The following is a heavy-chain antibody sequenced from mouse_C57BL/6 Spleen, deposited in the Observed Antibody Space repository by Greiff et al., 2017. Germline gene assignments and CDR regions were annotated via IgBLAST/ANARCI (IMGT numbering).Heavy chain of an antibody. J-gene: IGHJ2*01. CDR1: GFTFSSYA. CDR2: ISDGGSYT. V-gene: IGHV5-4*01. Sequence: EVKVVESGGGLVKPGGSLKLSCAASGFTFSSYAMSWVRQTPEKRLEWVATISDGGSYTYYPDNVKGRFTISRDNAKNNLYLQMSHLKSEDTAMYYCARDEIKGYYFDYWGQGTTLTVSS. CDR3: ARDEIKGYYFDY. D-gene: IGHD2-4*01.